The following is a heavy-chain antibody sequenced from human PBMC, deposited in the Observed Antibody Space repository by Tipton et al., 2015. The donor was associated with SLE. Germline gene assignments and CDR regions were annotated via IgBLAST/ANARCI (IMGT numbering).Heavy chain of an antibody. J-gene: IGHJ4*02. D-gene: IGHD2-15*01. CDR1: GGSISSGTYF. CDR3: AKGRGGGRYFDY. Sequence: TLSLTCTVSGGSISSGTYFWSWIRQPAGKGLEWIGRMYISGSTNYNSSLKSRVTIAVDTSKNQVSLQLSSVTAADTAVYYCAKGRGGGRYFDYWGQGTLVTVSS. V-gene: IGHV4-61*02. CDR2: MYISGST.